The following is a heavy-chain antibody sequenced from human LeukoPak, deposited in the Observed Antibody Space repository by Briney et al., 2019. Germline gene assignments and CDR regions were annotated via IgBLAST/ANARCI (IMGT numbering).Heavy chain of an antibody. CDR1: GFTFSSYS. Sequence: GGSLRLSCAASGFTFSSYSMNWVRQAPGKGLEWVSYISSSSSTIYHADSVKGRFTISRDNAKNSLYLQMNSLRDEDTAVYYCARDLRIRGSSSWYRDYWGQGTLVTVSS. V-gene: IGHV3-48*02. D-gene: IGHD6-13*01. J-gene: IGHJ4*02. CDR2: ISSSSSTI. CDR3: ARDLRIRGSSSWYRDY.